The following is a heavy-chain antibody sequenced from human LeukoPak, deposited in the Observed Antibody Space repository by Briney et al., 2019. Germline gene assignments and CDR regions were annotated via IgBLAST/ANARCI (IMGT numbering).Heavy chain of an antibody. V-gene: IGHV3-21*01. Sequence: GGSLRLSCAASGFTFSSYSMNCVRQAPGKGLEWVSSISSSSSYIYYADSVKGRFTISRDNAKNSLYLQMNSLRAEDTAVYYCARDYYDSSGSLVPMDYWGQGTLVTVSS. CDR3: ARDYYDSSGSLVPMDY. CDR2: ISSSSSYI. J-gene: IGHJ4*02. D-gene: IGHD3-22*01. CDR1: GFTFSSYS.